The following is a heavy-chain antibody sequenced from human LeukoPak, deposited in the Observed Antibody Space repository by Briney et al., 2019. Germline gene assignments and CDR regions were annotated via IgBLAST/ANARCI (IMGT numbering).Heavy chain of an antibody. V-gene: IGHV3-30*02. CDR1: GFTFSTYG. D-gene: IGHD6-13*01. J-gene: IGHJ4*02. Sequence: GGSLRLSCAASGFTFSTYGMHWVRQAPGKGLEWVAFIRYDGTNKYYADSVKGRFTISRDNSKNTLSLQMNSLRAEDTAVYYCARDLMGIAYRGAFYYWGQGTLVTVSS. CDR2: IRYDGTNK. CDR3: ARDLMGIAYRGAFYY.